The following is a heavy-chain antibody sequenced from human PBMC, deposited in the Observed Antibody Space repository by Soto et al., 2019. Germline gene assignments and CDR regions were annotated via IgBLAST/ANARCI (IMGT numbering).Heavy chain of an antibody. Sequence: EVQLLESGGGLVQPGGSLRLSCAASGFTFSSYAMSWVRQPPGRGLGWVSAISGSGGSTYYADSVKGRFTISRDNSKNTLYLQMNSLRADDTAVYYCEKSKSDFWSGYSNFYYWGQGNLVTVSS. CDR1: GFTFSSYA. V-gene: IGHV3-23*01. D-gene: IGHD3-3*01. CDR2: ISGSGGST. CDR3: EKSKSDFWSGYSNFYY. J-gene: IGHJ4*02.